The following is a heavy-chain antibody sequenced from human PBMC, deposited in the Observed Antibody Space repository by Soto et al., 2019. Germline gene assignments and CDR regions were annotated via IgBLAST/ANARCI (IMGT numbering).Heavy chain of an antibody. Sequence: GGSLRLSCAASGFTFRNYGMHWVRQAPGKGLEWVAVISYDGGNKYYADSVKGRFTISRDNSKNILYLQMNSLRAEDTAVYFCAKILGYCSSTSCSNAFYYYYGMDVWGRGTTVTVSS. D-gene: IGHD2-2*01. CDR1: GFTFRNYG. J-gene: IGHJ6*02. CDR3: AKILGYCSSTSCSNAFYYYYGMDV. CDR2: ISYDGGNK. V-gene: IGHV3-30*18.